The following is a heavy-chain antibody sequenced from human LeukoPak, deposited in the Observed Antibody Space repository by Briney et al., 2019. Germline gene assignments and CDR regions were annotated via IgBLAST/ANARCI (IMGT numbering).Heavy chain of an antibody. V-gene: IGHV1-2*02. Sequence: ASVKVSCKASGYTFTGYYMHWVRQAPGQGREWMGWINPNSGGTNYAQKFQGRVTMTRDTSISTAYMELSRLRSDDTAVYYCARGRILKRHSAEYFQHWGQGTLVTVSS. D-gene: IGHD1-1*01. J-gene: IGHJ1*01. CDR1: GYTFTGYY. CDR2: INPNSGGT. CDR3: ARGRILKRHSAEYFQH.